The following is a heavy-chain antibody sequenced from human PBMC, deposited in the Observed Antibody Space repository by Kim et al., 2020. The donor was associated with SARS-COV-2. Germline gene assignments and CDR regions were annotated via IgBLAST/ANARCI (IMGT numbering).Heavy chain of an antibody. Sequence: GGSLRLSCVASGFTFDIYAMSWVRQVPGKGLEWVSVIGGGGVNKFYGDSVRGRFTISRDNSKNTLYLQMNNLRDEDTALYYCAKTAIMHDYNHFYYYAM. CDR3: AKTAIMHDYNHFYYYAM. D-gene: IGHD4-4*01. V-gene: IGHV3-23*02. CDR2: IGGGGVNK. J-gene: IGHJ6*01. CDR1: GFTFDIYA.